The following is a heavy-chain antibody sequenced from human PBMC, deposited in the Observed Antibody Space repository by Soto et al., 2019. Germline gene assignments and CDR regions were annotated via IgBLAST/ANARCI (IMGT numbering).Heavy chain of an antibody. CDR2: IYYSGST. V-gene: IGHV4-59*08. Sequence: PSETLFLTCTVSGGSISSYYWSWIRQPPGKGLEWIGYIYYSGSTNYNPSLKSRVTISVDTSKNQFSLKLSSVTAADTAVYYCARRYGYSFHYWGQGTLVTVSS. J-gene: IGHJ4*02. CDR3: ARRYGYSFHY. CDR1: GGSISSYY. D-gene: IGHD1-1*01.